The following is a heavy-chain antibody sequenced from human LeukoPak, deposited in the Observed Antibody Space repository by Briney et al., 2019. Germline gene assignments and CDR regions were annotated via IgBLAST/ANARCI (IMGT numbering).Heavy chain of an antibody. V-gene: IGHV3-48*03. CDR2: ISSSGSTI. Sequence: GGSLRLSCAASGFTFSSYEMNWVRQAPGKELEWVSYISSSGSTIYYADSVKGRFTISRDNARNSLYLQMNSLRAEDTAVYYCARDQDYVWGSPQFDYWGQGTLVTVSS. CDR3: ARDQDYVWGSPQFDY. J-gene: IGHJ4*02. CDR1: GFTFSSYE. D-gene: IGHD3-16*01.